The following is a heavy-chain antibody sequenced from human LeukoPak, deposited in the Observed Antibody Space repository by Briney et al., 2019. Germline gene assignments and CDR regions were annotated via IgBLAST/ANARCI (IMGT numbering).Heavy chain of an antibody. CDR2: ISHDGRSR. J-gene: IGHJ4*02. CDR1: EFPFSSYV. CDR3: ARDRDYIFFDY. Sequence: GGSLRLSCAASEFPFSSYVMHWVRQVPGKGLVWVSRISHDGRSRTYADSVKGRFTISRDNAENTLYLQMNSLSVEDTAVYFCARDRDYIFFDYWGQGALVTVSS. D-gene: IGHD4-4*01. V-gene: IGHV3-74*03.